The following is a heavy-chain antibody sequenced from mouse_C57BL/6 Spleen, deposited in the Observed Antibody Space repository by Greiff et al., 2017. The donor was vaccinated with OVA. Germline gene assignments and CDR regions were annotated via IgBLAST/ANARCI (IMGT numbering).Heavy chain of an antibody. J-gene: IGHJ3*01. Sequence: VVESGPELVKPGASVKISCKASGYTFTDYYINWVKQRPGQGLEWIGWIYPGSGNTKYNEKFKGKATLTVDTSSSTAYMQLSSLTSEDSAVYFCAKGFIYYDYWFAYWGQGTLVTVSA. CDR3: AKGFIYYDYWFAY. CDR1: GYTFTDYY. CDR2: IYPGSGNT. D-gene: IGHD2-4*01. V-gene: IGHV1-84*01.